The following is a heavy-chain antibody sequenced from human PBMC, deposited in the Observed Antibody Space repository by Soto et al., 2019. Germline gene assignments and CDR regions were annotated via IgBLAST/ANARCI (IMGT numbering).Heavy chain of an antibody. CDR1: GYSFTSYW. Sequence: GESLKISCKGSGYSFTSYWIGWVRQMPGKGLEWMGIIYPGDSDTRYSPSFQGQVTISADKSISTAYLQWSSLRSEDTAVYYCAKCITMVRGVGYYYYYGMDVWGQGTTVTVSS. J-gene: IGHJ6*02. CDR2: IYPGDSDT. V-gene: IGHV5-51*01. D-gene: IGHD3-10*01. CDR3: AKCITMVRGVGYYYYYGMDV.